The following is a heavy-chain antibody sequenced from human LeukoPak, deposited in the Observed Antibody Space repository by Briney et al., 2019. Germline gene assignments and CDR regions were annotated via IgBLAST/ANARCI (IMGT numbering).Heavy chain of an antibody. CDR2: ISAYNGNT. D-gene: IGHD1-1*01. CDR3: ARDTWINWNDGMDY. V-gene: IGHV1-18*01. CDR1: GYTFTSYG. J-gene: IGHJ4*02. Sequence: ASVKVSCKASGYTFTSYGISWVRQAPGQGLEWMGWISAYNGNTNYAQKLQGRVTMTTDTSTSTAYMELRSLRSDDTAVYYCARDTWINWNDGMDYWGQGTLVTVSS.